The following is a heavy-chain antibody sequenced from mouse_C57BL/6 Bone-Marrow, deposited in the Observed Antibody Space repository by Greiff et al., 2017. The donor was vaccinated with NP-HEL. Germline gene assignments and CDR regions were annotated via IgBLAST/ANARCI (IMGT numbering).Heavy chain of an antibody. J-gene: IGHJ3*01. CDR1: GFTFSDYG. V-gene: IGHV5-15*01. CDR2: ISNLAYSI. Sequence: EVKLVESGGGLVQPGGSLKLSCAASGFTFSDYGMAWVRQAPRKGPEWVAFISNLAYSIYYADTVTGRFTISRENAKNTLYLEMSSMRSEDTAMYYCARQGYDDAYWGQGTLVTVSA. D-gene: IGHD2-14*01. CDR3: ARQGYDDAY.